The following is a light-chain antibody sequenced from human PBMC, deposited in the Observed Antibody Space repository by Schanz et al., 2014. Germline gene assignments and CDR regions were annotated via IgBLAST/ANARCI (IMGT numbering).Light chain of an antibody. CDR1: QSIGTS. Sequence: DIQMTQSPSTLSASIGDRVTITCRASQSIGTSLAWYQQQPAKAPKVLISDASNLESGVPSRFSGSGSGTEFTLTISRLQSDDCATYYCQEYYISPFTFGRGTKLDIK. V-gene: IGKV1-5*01. J-gene: IGKJ2*01. CDR3: QEYYISPFT. CDR2: DAS.